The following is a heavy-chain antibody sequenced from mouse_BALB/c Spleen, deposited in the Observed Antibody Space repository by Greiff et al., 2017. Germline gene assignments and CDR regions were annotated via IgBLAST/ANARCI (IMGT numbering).Heavy chain of an antibody. Sequence: DVQLRESGPELVKPGASVKISCKASGYTFTDYNMHWVKQSHGKSLEWIGYIYPYNGGTGYNQKFKSKATLTVDNSSSTAYMELRSLTSEDSAVYYCARSLDSSGSMDYWGQGTSVTVSS. CDR1: GYTFTDYN. D-gene: IGHD3-2*01. J-gene: IGHJ4*01. CDR3: ARSLDSSGSMDY. V-gene: IGHV1S29*02. CDR2: IYPYNGGT.